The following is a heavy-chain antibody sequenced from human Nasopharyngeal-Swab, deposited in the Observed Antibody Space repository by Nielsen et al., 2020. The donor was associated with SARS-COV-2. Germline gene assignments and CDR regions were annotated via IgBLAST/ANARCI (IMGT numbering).Heavy chain of an antibody. J-gene: IGHJ4*02. Sequence: SETLSLTCAVSGYSISSGYYWSWIRQPPGKGLEWIGEINHSGSTNYNPSLKSRVTISVDTSKNQFSLKLSSVTAADTAVYHCARSKVVVTAIAHWGQGTLVTVSS. CDR2: INHSGST. CDR3: ARSKVVVTAIAH. V-gene: IGHV4-38-2*01. D-gene: IGHD2-21*02. CDR1: GYSISSGYY.